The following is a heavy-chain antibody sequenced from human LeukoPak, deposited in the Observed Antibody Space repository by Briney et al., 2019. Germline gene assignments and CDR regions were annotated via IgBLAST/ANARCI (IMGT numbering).Heavy chain of an antibody. V-gene: IGHV4-34*01. CDR2: INHSGST. J-gene: IGHJ1*01. D-gene: IGHD6-19*01. CDR1: GGSFSGYY. Sequence: SETLSLTCAVYGGSFSGYYWSWIRQPPGKGLEWIGEINHSGSTNYNPSLKSRVTISVDTSKNQFSLKLSSVTAADTAVYYCASRWLGDRVQHWGQGTLVTVSS. CDR3: ASRWLGDRVQH.